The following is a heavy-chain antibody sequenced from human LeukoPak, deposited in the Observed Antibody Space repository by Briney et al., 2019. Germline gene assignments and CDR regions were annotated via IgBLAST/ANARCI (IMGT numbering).Heavy chain of an antibody. CDR2: ISNDGSTK. Sequence: GGSLRLSCAASGFTFSNAYMNWVRQAPGKGLEWVAVISNDGSTKKYADSVKGRFTISRDNSKNTLYVQMNSLRADDAAVYYCAKGRSSYPMDYIFDFWGQGTLVTVSS. CDR1: GFTFSNAY. V-gene: IGHV3-30*18. CDR3: AKGRSSYPMDYIFDF. D-gene: IGHD3-16*02. J-gene: IGHJ4*02.